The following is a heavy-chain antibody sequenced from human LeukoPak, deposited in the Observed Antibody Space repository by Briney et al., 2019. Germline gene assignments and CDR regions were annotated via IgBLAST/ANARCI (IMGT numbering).Heavy chain of an antibody. Sequence: PGGSLRLSCAASGFTFSNAWMSWVRQAPGKGLEWVGRIKSKTDGGTTDYAAPVKGRFTISRDDSKNTLYLQMNSLKTEDTAVYYCTTDLPPETYYYYGMDVWGQGTTVTVSS. J-gene: IGHJ6*02. D-gene: IGHD5/OR15-5a*01. CDR2: IKSKTDGGTT. V-gene: IGHV3-15*01. CDR3: TTDLPPETYYYYGMDV. CDR1: GFTFSNAW.